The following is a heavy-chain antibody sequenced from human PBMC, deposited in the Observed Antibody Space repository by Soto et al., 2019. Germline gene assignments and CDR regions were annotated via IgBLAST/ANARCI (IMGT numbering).Heavy chain of an antibody. D-gene: IGHD6-13*01. CDR3: ASQQLEGAYFDY. Sequence: QVQLQQWGAGLLKPSETLSLTCAVYGGSFSGYYWSWIRQPPGKGLEWIGEINHSGSTNYNPSLQSRVTISVDTSKNQFSLRLSSVTAADTAVYYCASQQLEGAYFDYWGQGTLVTVSS. CDR2: INHSGST. J-gene: IGHJ4*02. CDR1: GGSFSGYY. V-gene: IGHV4-34*01.